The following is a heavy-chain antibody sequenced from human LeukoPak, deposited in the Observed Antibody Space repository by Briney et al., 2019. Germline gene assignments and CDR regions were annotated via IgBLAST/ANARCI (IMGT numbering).Heavy chain of an antibody. CDR2: INHIGST. Sequence: SETLSLTCCVVGGSLSGYYWTWIRQPPGGGLQWMGAINHIGSTIYNPSLASRVSMSVDTSKSQFSLNVSSVTAADTAVYYCARGGRFSDWSRAYYFDLWGLGTPVTVSS. D-gene: IGHD3-9*01. J-gene: IGHJ4*02. CDR1: GGSLSGYY. V-gene: IGHV4-34*01. CDR3: ARGGRFSDWSRAYYFDL.